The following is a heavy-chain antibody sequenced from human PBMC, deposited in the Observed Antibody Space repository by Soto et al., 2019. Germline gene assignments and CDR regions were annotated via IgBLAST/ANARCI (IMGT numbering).Heavy chain of an antibody. Sequence: GGSLRLSCAASGFTFSSYGMHWVRQAPGKGLEWVAVISYDGSNKYYADSVKGRFTISRDNSKNTLYLQMNSLRAEDTAVYYCAKDGPVAGTSSENYGMDVWGQGTTVTVSS. CDR1: GFTFSSYG. V-gene: IGHV3-30*18. CDR3: AKDGPVAGTSSENYGMDV. CDR2: ISYDGSNK. D-gene: IGHD6-19*01. J-gene: IGHJ6*02.